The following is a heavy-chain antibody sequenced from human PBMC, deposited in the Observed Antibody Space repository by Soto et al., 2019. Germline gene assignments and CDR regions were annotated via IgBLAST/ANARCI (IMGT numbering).Heavy chain of an antibody. J-gene: IGHJ5*02. D-gene: IGHD3-22*01. CDR2: ISYDGSNK. CDR3: ARPRSSGYSPPWFDT. V-gene: IGHV3-30-3*01. CDR1: GFTFSSYA. Sequence: PGGSLRLSCAASGFTFSSYAMHWVRQAPGKGLEWVAVISYDGSNKYYADSVKGRFTISRDNSKNTLYLQMNSLRAEDTAVYYCARPRSSGYSPPWFDTWGQGTLVTVSS.